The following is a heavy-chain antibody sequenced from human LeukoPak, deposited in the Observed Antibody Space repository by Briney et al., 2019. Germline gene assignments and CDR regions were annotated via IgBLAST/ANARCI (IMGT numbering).Heavy chain of an antibody. CDR3: ARSYGSGRTGAFDI. CDR1: GFTFDDYG. Sequence: PGGSLRLSRAASGFTFDDYGMSWVRQTPGKGLEWVAGINWTGGSTGYADSVKGRFTISRDNAKNSLYLQMNSLRAEDTALYYCARSYGSGRTGAFDIWGQGTLVTVSS. D-gene: IGHD3-10*01. CDR2: INWTGGST. V-gene: IGHV3-20*04. J-gene: IGHJ3*02.